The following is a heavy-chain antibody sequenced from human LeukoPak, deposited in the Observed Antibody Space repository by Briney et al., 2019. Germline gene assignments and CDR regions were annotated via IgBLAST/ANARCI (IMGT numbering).Heavy chain of an antibody. CDR3: ARELPLSRSIGI. CDR1: GYTSTSYY. Sequence: GASVKVFCKASGYTSTSYYMHWVRQAPGQGLEWMGIINPSGGSTSYAQKFQGRVTMTRDTSTSTVYMELSSLRSEDTAVYYCARELPLSRSIGIWGQGTMVTVSS. CDR2: INPSGGST. D-gene: IGHD3-10*01. J-gene: IGHJ3*02. V-gene: IGHV1-46*01.